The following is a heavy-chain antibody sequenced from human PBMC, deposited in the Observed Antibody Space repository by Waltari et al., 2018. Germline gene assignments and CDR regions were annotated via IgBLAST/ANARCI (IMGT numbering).Heavy chain of an antibody. Sequence: EVQLLESGGGLVQPGGSLRLPCAASGFISRTYAMSWVRQAPGKGLEWVSGISGSGDYTYYADSVKGRFTISRDNSKNTLFLQMNSLRAEDTAVYYCAKGIGSSSLSGMDVWGQGTTVTVSS. CDR2: ISGSGDYT. D-gene: IGHD6-6*01. J-gene: IGHJ6*02. CDR1: GFISRTYA. V-gene: IGHV3-23*01. CDR3: AKGIGSSSLSGMDV.